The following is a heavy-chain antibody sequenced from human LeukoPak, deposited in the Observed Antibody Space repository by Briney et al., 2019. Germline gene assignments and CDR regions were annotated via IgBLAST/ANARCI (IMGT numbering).Heavy chain of an antibody. J-gene: IGHJ6*02. D-gene: IGHD3-9*01. V-gene: IGHV3-33*01. Sequence: PGESLRLSCVASGFTFSHYGFHWVRQAPGKGLEWVGIIRPDENRKSYGDSVKGRFTISRDNSKNTQYLQMNSLRAEDTAVYYCARDMYYDILTGSYYYYGMDVWGQGTTVTVSS. CDR1: GFTFSHYG. CDR3: ARDMYYDILTGSYYYYGMDV. CDR2: IRPDENRK.